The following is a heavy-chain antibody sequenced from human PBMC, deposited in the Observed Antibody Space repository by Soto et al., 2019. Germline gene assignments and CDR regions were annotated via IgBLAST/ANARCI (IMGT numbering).Heavy chain of an antibody. CDR1: GGSISSGGYY. J-gene: IGHJ6*02. D-gene: IGHD2-8*01. Sequence: SETLSLTRTVSGGSISSGGYYWSWIRQHPGKGLEWIGYIYYSGSTYYNPSLKSRVTISVDTSKNQFSLKLSSVTAADTAVYYCARDRAHCTNGVCSDYYYYGMDVWGQGTTVTVSS. CDR2: IYYSGST. V-gene: IGHV4-31*03. CDR3: ARDRAHCTNGVCSDYYYYGMDV.